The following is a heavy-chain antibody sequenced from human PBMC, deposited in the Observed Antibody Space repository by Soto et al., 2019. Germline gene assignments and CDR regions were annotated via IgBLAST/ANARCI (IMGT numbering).Heavy chain of an antibody. J-gene: IGHJ4*02. Sequence: GGSLRLSCVASGFSFDNYGMSWVRQAPGEGLEWISAIKSDGTSTYYAASVEDRFTISRDNSKNTLYLQLNSLRAEDTAVYYCAQLGLMTFSHKHYFNHWGRGTLVTVSS. V-gene: IGHV3-23*01. CDR2: IKSDGTST. CDR1: GFSFDNYG. CDR3: AQLGLMTFSHKHYFNH. D-gene: IGHD3-16*01.